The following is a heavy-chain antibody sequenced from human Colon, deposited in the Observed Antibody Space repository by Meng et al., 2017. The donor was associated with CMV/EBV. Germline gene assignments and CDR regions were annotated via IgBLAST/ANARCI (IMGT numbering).Heavy chain of an antibody. CDR2: INPNSGGT. CDR3: ARDWLGFKVWFGP. D-gene: IGHD3-3*01. V-gene: IGHV1-2*02. J-gene: IGHJ5*02. CDR1: ASPFTAYY. Sequence: MTSASPFTAYYIRWGRQAPGQGLELMGWINPNSGGTNYAQKFEGRVTMTRDTSISTAYMEMRRLTSDDTAVYYCARDWLGFKVWFGPWGQGTLVTVSS.